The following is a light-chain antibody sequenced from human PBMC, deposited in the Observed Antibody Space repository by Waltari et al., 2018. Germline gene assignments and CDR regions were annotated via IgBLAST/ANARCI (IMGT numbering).Light chain of an antibody. Sequence: DIQMTQSLSSMSASVGDRVSITCQASQDIRNYLSWYQQKPGKAPKLLIYDASNLETGVPSRFSGSASGTDFTFTISSLQPEDIGTYYCQQYKDLPRTFGQGTKVEFK. J-gene: IGKJ1*01. V-gene: IGKV1-33*01. CDR3: QQYKDLPRT. CDR1: QDIRNY. CDR2: DAS.